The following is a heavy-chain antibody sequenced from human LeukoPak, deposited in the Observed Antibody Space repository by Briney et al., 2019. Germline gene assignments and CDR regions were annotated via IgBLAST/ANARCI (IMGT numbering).Heavy chain of an antibody. D-gene: IGHD6-13*01. Sequence: GESLKISCKGSGYSFTSYWIGWVRQMPGKGLEWMGIIYPGDSDTRYSPSFQGQVTISADKSISTAYLQWSSLKASDTAMYYCARRIAAAGPIVAFDIWGQGTMVTVSS. CDR2: IYPGDSDT. V-gene: IGHV5-51*01. J-gene: IGHJ3*02. CDR3: ARRIAAAGPIVAFDI. CDR1: GYSFTSYW.